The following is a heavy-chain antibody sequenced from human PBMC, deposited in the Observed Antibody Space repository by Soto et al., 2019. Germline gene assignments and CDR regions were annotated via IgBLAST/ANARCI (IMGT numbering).Heavy chain of an antibody. D-gene: IGHD4-17*01. CDR3: TREFYGDYSPN. CDR2: IRSKAYGGTT. CDR1: GFTFVEYA. Sequence: PGGSLRLSCTASGFTFVEYAMSWVRQAPGKGLEWVGFIRSKAYGGTTEYAASVKGRFTISRDDSKSIAYLQMNSLKTEDTAVYYCTREFYGDYSPNWGQGTLVTV. J-gene: IGHJ4*02. V-gene: IGHV3-49*04.